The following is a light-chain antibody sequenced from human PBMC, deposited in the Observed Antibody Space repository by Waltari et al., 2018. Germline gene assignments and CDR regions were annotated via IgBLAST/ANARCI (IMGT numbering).Light chain of an antibody. CDR1: PLPKHF. J-gene: IGLJ3*02. CDR3: QTSDSSGTWV. CDR2: KAS. V-gene: IGLV3-25*03. Sequence: SYELTQPPSVSVSPGQTATITCSGDPLPKHFAYWYQQKPGQAPMLVMYKASERPSGIPERFSGSSSGTTVTLTISGVQAEDEADYYCQTSDSSGTWVFGGGTKLTVL.